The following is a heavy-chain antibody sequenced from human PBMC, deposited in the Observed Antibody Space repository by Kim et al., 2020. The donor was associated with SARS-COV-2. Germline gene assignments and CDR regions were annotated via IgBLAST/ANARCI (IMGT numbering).Heavy chain of an antibody. V-gene: IGHV4-31*02. CDR3: AIAMVGGALFDP. Sequence: SKPSLKSRVTISADTSKNQFFLKLSSLTAADTAVYYCAIAMVGGALFDPWGQGTLVTVSS. D-gene: IGHD3-10*01. J-gene: IGHJ5*02.